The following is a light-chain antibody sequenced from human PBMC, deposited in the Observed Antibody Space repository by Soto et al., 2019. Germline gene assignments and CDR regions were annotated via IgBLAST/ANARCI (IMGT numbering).Light chain of an antibody. CDR2: AAS. CDR1: LPISNY. J-gene: IGKJ4*01. V-gene: IGKV1-27*01. CDR3: EQYDKSIT. Sequence: DFQMTQSPSSLSASVGDRVTITCRASLPISNYLAWYQQKPGKIPNLLIYAASTLQAGIPSRFSGSGSGTDFTLTINRLEPEDFAVYYCEQYDKSITFGGGTKVDIK.